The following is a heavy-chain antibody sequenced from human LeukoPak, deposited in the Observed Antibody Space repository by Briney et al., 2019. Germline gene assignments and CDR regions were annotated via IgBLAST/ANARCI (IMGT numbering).Heavy chain of an antibody. CDR1: GASISSYY. D-gene: IGHD3-3*01. CDR3: ARDLGSDFWSGHDAFDI. Sequence: SETLSLTCTVSGASISSYYWSWIRQPAGKGLEWIGRIFTSGSTNYNTSLKSRVTMSVDTSKNQFSLKLSSVTAADTAVYYCARDLGSDFWSGHDAFDIWGQGTMVTVSS. J-gene: IGHJ3*02. V-gene: IGHV4-4*07. CDR2: IFTSGST.